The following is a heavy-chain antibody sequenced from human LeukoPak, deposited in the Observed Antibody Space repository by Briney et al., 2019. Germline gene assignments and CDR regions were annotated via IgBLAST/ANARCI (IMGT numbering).Heavy chain of an antibody. V-gene: IGHV3-11*04. D-gene: IGHD3-10*01. CDR2: ISSSGSTI. CDR1: GFTFSDYY. Sequence: GGSLRLSCAASGFTFSDYYMNWIRQAPGKGLEWVSHISSSGSTIYYADSVKGRFTISRDNSKNTLYLQMNSLKGDDTAVYYCAKDSAFYYIDVWGKGTTVIISS. J-gene: IGHJ6*03. CDR3: AKDSAFYYIDV.